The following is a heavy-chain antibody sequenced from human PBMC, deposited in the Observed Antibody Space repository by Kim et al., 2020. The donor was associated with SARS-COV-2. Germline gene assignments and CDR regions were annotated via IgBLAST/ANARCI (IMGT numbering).Heavy chain of an antibody. V-gene: IGHV3-33*01. J-gene: IGHJ6*02. CDR3: ARDSGVGATPSPSYSYYYGMDV. CDR1: GFTFSSYG. D-gene: IGHD1-26*01. Sequence: GGSLRLSCAASGFTFSSYGMHWVRQAPGKGLEWVAVIWYDGSNKYYADSVKGRFTISRDNSKNTLYLQMNSLRAEDTAVYYCARDSGVGATPSPSYSYYYGMDVWGQGTTVTVSS. CDR2: IWYDGSNK.